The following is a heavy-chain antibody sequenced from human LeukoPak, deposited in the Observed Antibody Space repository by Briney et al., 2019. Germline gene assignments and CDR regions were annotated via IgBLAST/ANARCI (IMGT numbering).Heavy chain of an antibody. CDR3: AKEATL. Sequence: PGGTLTLSCAASGSTFSSYGMSWVRQPPGKGLAWVSVVSVICGSTNYANSVNDRLTISRDNSKNTLYLQMNSLRAEATAVYYCAKEATLWGQGTLVTVSS. CDR2: VSVICGST. CDR1: GSTFSSYG. V-gene: IGHV3-23*01. J-gene: IGHJ4*02.